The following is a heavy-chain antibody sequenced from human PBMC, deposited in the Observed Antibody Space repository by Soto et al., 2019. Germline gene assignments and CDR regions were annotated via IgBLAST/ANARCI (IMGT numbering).Heavy chain of an antibody. CDR1: GGTFSSYA. V-gene: IGHV1-69*13. CDR2: IIPIFGTA. Sequence: SVKVSCKASGGTFSSYAISWVRQAPGQGLEWMGGIIPIFGTANYAQKFQGRVTITADESTSTAYMELSSLRSEDTAVYYCARGRITMVRGGGYYYYYGMDVWGQGTTVTVSS. J-gene: IGHJ6*02. CDR3: ARGRITMVRGGGYYYYYGMDV. D-gene: IGHD3-10*01.